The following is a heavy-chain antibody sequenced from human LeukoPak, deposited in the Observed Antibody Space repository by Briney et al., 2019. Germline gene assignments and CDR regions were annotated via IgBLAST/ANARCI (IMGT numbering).Heavy chain of an antibody. D-gene: IGHD2-15*01. CDR1: GFTFSSYE. V-gene: IGHV3-48*03. CDR3: ASGYCSGGSCYENWFDP. CDR2: ISSSGSTI. Sequence: PGGSLRLSCAASGFTFSSYEMNWVRQAPGKGLEWVSYISSSGSTIYYADSVKGRFTISRDNAKNSLYLQMNSLRAEDTAVYYCASGYCSGGSCYENWFDPWGQGTLVTVSS. J-gene: IGHJ5*02.